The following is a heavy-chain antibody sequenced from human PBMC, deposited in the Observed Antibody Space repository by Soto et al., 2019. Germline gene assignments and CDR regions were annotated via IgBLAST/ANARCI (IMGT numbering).Heavy chain of an antibody. CDR3: VKGEYYYDSSGYYPFDY. J-gene: IGHJ4*02. Sequence: GGSLRLYCSASGLTFSIYAMHWVRQAPGKGMEYVSSISTNGGSTHYADSVKGRFTISRDNSKNTQYLQMSSLRADDAAVYYCVKGEYYYDSSGYYPFDYWGQGT. V-gene: IGHV3-64D*06. D-gene: IGHD3-22*01. CDR2: ISTNGGST. CDR1: GLTFSIYA.